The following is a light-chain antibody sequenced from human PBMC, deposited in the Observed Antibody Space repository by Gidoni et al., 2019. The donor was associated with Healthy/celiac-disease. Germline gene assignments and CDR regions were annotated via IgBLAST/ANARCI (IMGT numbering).Light chain of an antibody. J-gene: IGKJ1*01. CDR3: QQYYSYPPA. Sequence: IRITQSPSSLSASPGDRVTITCRASQGISSYLDWYQQKPGKAPKLLIYAASTLHSGVPSRFSGSGSGADFTLTISCLQSEDFATYCWQQYYSYPPAFGQGTKVEIK. CDR2: AAS. V-gene: IGKV1-8*01. CDR1: QGISSY.